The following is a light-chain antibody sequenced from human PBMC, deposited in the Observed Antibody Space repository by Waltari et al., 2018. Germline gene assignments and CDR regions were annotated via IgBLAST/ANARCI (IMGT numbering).Light chain of an antibody. J-gene: IGLJ3*02. Sequence: QSVLTQPPSVSAAPGQQVTISCSGSISNIGENYVSWYQQLPGTAPKLLIHDDKGRPAGIPDRVCASKSGSSATLGITGLQTGDEVDYYCGTWDSSRSAAVFGGGTKVTGL. CDR3: GTWDSSRSAAV. V-gene: IGLV1-51*01. CDR1: ISNIGENY. CDR2: DDK.